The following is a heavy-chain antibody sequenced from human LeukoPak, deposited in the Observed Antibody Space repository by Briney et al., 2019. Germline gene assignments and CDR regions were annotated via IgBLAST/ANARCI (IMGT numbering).Heavy chain of an antibody. CDR2: INPSGGST. Sequence: ASVKVSCKASGYTFTGYYMHWVRQAPGQGLEWMGIINPSGGSTSYAQKFQGRVTMTRDTSKNQFSLKLSSVTAADTAVYYCARDHEDAYYYGSGSYHYYYYMDVWGKGTTVTISS. CDR3: ARDHEDAYYYGSGSYHYYYYMDV. V-gene: IGHV1-46*01. CDR1: GYTFTGYY. J-gene: IGHJ6*03. D-gene: IGHD3-10*01.